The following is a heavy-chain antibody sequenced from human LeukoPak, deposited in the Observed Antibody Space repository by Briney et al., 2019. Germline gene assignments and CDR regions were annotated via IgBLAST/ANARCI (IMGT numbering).Heavy chain of an antibody. CDR1: GGTFSSYA. CDR2: IIPILGIA. Sequence: SVKVSCEASGGTFSSYAISWVRQAPGQGLEWMGRIIPILGIANYAQKFQGRVTITADKSTSTAYMELSSLRSEDTAVYYCARTLIFGGAANNWFDPWGQGTLVTVSS. V-gene: IGHV1-69*04. CDR3: ARTLIFGGAANNWFDP. D-gene: IGHD3-3*01. J-gene: IGHJ5*02.